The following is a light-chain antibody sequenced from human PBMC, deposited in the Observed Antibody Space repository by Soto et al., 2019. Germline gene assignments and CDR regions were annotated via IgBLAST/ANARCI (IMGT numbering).Light chain of an antibody. J-gene: IGKJ2*01. CDR3: LQHSDYPFT. CDR2: EAS. V-gene: IGKV3-11*01. CDR1: QTVSSS. Sequence: EIVLTQSPATLSLSPGERATLSCRASQTVSSSLAWYQQKPGQAPRLLIYEASNRATGIPARFSGSGSGADFTLTISSLEPEDFATYFCLQHSDYPFTFGQGTRLEI.